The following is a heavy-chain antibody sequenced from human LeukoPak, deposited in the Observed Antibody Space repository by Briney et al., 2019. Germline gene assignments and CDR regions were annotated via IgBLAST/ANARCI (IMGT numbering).Heavy chain of an antibody. Sequence: GGSLRLSCAASGFTFSSYGMHWVRQAPGKGLVWVSRINTDGSSTSYADSVKGRFTISRDNAKNTLYLQMNSLRAEDTAVYYCARRRDYDFSNDYWGQGTLVTVSS. V-gene: IGHV3-74*01. CDR2: INTDGSST. J-gene: IGHJ4*02. D-gene: IGHD3-3*01. CDR1: GFTFSSYG. CDR3: ARRRDYDFSNDY.